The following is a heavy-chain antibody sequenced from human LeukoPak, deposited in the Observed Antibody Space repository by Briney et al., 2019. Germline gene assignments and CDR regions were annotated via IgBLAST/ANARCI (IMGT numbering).Heavy chain of an antibody. V-gene: IGHV3-48*03. CDR2: ISTSGSTI. CDR1: GFIFSSYE. J-gene: IGHJ4*02. D-gene: IGHD4-23*01. Sequence: PGGSLRLSCVVSGFIFSSYEMNWVRQAPGEGLEWVSYISTSGSTIYYAGSVKGRFTISRDNAKNSLYLQMNSLRSEDTAVYHCARSGGNWDYWGQGTLVTVSS. CDR3: ARSGGNWDY.